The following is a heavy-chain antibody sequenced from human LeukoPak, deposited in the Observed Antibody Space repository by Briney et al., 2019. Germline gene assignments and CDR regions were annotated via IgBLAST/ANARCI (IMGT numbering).Heavy chain of an antibody. Sequence: GGSLRLSCAASGFTFSSYWMNWVRQAPGKGLEWVANIKQDGSEKYYVDSLKGRFTISRDNAKNSLYLQMNNLRAEDTAVYYCVRAFGYSYNYYYMDVWGKGTTVTVSS. V-gene: IGHV3-7*01. D-gene: IGHD5-18*01. J-gene: IGHJ6*03. CDR1: GFTFSSYW. CDR3: VRAFGYSYNYYYMDV. CDR2: IKQDGSEK.